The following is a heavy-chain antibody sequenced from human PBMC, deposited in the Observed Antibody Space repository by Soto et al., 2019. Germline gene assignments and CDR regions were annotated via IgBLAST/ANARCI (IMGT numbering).Heavy chain of an antibody. CDR3: ANQWWRLGGSYPSYSDF. Sequence: GGSLRLSCAASGFTFSDYAMSWVRQAPGKGLEWVSGIGGSDGSTYYADSVKGRFAISRDNFKDTLDLQMNSLRAEDTAIYYFANQWWRLGGSYPSYSDFWGQGTLVTVSS. V-gene: IGHV3-23*01. CDR1: GFTFSDYA. J-gene: IGHJ4*01. D-gene: IGHD2-15*01. CDR2: IGGSDGST.